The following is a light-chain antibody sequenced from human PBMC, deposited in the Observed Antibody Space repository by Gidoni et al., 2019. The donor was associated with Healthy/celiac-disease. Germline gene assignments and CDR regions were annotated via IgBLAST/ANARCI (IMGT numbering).Light chain of an antibody. CDR3: SSYAGSNNSYV. J-gene: IGLJ1*01. Sequence: SGTPGQSVTISCTGTSSDDGGYNYVSWYQQHPGKAPKLMIYEVSKRPSGVPARFSGAQSGNTASLTVSGLQAEDEADYYCSSYAGSNNSYVFGTGTKVTVL. CDR2: EVS. CDR1: SSDDGGYNY. V-gene: IGLV2-8*01.